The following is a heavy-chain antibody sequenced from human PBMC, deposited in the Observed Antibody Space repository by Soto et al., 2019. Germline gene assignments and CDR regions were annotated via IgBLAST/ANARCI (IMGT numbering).Heavy chain of an antibody. CDR3: ATNSYYSLGV. V-gene: IGHV4-4*02. J-gene: IGHJ6*02. CDR2: IYQSGST. CDR1: SGSISSGHW. Sequence: QVQLQESGPGLVKPSGTLSLTCAVSSGSISSGHWWNWVRQPPGKGLEWIGEIYQSGSTHYNPSLKSRVTVSVDKSMNQFSLKLASVSAAGTAVYYWATNSYYSLGVWGQGTTVTVSS.